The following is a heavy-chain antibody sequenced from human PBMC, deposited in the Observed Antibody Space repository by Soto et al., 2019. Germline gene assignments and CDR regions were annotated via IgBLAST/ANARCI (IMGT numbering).Heavy chain of an antibody. CDR3: ARDPRSAYYHGR. J-gene: IGHJ4*02. V-gene: IGHV4-31*03. D-gene: IGHD3-3*01. CDR2: IYYTGNT. CDR1: GGSVSSGSYY. Sequence: SETLSLTCTVSGGSVSSGSYYWSWIRQHPGRGLEWIGYIYYTGNTYYNPSLKSRLAISVDTSKNQFSLKLTSVTAADTAVYYSARDPRSAYYHGRWGQGTLVTVSS.